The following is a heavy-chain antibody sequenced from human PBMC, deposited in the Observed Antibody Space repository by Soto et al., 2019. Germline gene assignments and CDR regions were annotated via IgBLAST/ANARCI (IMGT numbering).Heavy chain of an antibody. Sequence: ASVKVSCKASGYTFTSYAMHWVRQAPGQRLEWMGWINAGNGNTKYSQKFQGRVTITRDTSASTAYMELSSLRSEDTAMYYCARGRSRSSREALDYWGQGTLVTVSS. D-gene: IGHD6-6*01. V-gene: IGHV1-3*01. CDR3: ARGRSRSSREALDY. CDR1: GYTFTSYA. J-gene: IGHJ4*02. CDR2: INAGNGNT.